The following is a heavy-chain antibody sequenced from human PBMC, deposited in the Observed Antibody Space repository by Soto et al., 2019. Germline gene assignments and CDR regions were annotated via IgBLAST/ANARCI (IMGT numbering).Heavy chain of an antibody. Sequence: QVQLQESGPGLVKPSQTLSLTCTVSGGSISSGGYYWSWIRQHPGKGLEWIGYIYSSGTTYYNPSLTSRVTISVGTSKNRFSLEVSSVTDADTALYYCARGPGPFQQWGKGTLVSVSS. V-gene: IGHV4-31*03. CDR3: ARGPGPFQQ. J-gene: IGHJ1*01. CDR1: GGSISSGGYY. CDR2: IYSSGTT. D-gene: IGHD2-2*01.